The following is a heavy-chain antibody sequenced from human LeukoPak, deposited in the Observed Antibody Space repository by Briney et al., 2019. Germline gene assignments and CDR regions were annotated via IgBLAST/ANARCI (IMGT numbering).Heavy chain of an antibody. CDR3: ARGYSYGPNDAFDI. Sequence: SETLSLTCSVSGGSINSGNYYWGWIRQPPGKGLEWIGSISYSGNTYYNPSLKSRVTISVDTSKNHFSLKLSSVTAADTAVYYCARGYSYGPNDAFDIWGQGTMVTISS. CDR1: GGSINSGNYY. J-gene: IGHJ3*02. D-gene: IGHD5-18*01. V-gene: IGHV4-39*07. CDR2: ISYSGNT.